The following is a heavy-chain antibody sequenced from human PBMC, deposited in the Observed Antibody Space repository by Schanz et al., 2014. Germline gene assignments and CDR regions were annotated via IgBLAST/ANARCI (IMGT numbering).Heavy chain of an antibody. CDR3: AYYDVLTGFDY. V-gene: IGHV3-23*01. J-gene: IGHJ4*02. D-gene: IGHD3-9*01. CDR1: GFTFRNYG. Sequence: EVKLLESGGGLVQPGGSLRLSCAASGFTFRNYGMSWVRQAPGQGLEWVSAISGSGGSTYYADSVKGRFTISRDNSKNTLYLQINNLRAEDTAVYYCAYYDVLTGFDYWGQGTLVTVSS. CDR2: ISGSGGST.